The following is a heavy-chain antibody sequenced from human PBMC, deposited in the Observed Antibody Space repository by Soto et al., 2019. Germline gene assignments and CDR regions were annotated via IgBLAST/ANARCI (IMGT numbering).Heavy chain of an antibody. CDR3: AKTTIFGVVLDAFDI. Sequence: ASVKVSCKASGYTLTSYGISWVRQAPGQGLEWMGWISAYNGNTNYAQKLQGRVTMTTDTSTSTDYMELRSLRSDDTALYYCAKTTIFGVVLDAFDIWGQGTMVTVSS. CDR2: ISAYNGNT. CDR1: GYTLTSYG. J-gene: IGHJ3*02. V-gene: IGHV1-18*01. D-gene: IGHD3-3*01.